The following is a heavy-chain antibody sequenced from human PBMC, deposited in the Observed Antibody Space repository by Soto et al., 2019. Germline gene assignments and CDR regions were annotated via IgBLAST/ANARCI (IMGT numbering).Heavy chain of an antibody. V-gene: IGHV3-53*01. CDR2: IYSGGYT. CDR1: GFTVSNNY. D-gene: IGHD2-15*01. J-gene: IGHJ4*02. Sequence: EVQLVESGGGLIQPGGSLRLSCAVSGFTVSNNYMSWVRQAPGKGLEGVSVIYSGGYTAYGDSVKGRFTISRDNSKNTLYFQMNGQGADARAVSYGGTAPGGGGYWGQGTLVTVSS. CDR3: GTAPGGGGY.